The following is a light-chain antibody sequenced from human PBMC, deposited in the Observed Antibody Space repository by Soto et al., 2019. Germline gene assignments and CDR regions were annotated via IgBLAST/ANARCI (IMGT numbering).Light chain of an antibody. Sequence: DTQMTQSPSTLSGSVGDRVTITCRASQTISSWLALYHQKPGKAPKLLIYKASTLKSGVPSRFSGSGSGTEFTLMISSLQPDDFATYYCLQHNGYPPTFGQGTKVDIK. CDR3: LQHNGYPPT. V-gene: IGKV1-5*03. CDR2: KAS. J-gene: IGKJ1*01. CDR1: QTISSW.